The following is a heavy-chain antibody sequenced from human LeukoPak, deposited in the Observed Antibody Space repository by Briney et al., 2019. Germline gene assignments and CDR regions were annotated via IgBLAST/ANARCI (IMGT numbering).Heavy chain of an antibody. J-gene: IGHJ2*01. V-gene: IGHV4-59*01. D-gene: IGHD6-13*01. CDR2: IYYSGST. CDR3: ARVYYGSSYDYWYFDL. Sequence: SETLSLTCTVSGGSISSYYWSWIRQPPGKGLEWFGYIYYSGSTNYNPSLKSRVTISVDTSKNQFSLKLSSVTAADTAVYYCARVYYGSSYDYWYFDLWGRGTLVTVSS. CDR1: GGSISSYY.